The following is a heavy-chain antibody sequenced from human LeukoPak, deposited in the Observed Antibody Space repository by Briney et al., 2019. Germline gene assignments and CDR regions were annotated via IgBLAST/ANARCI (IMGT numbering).Heavy chain of an antibody. Sequence: SETLSLTCTVSGGSISSYYWSWIRQPPGKGLEWIGEINHSGSTNYNPSLKSRVTISVDTSKNQFSLKLSSVTAADTAVYHCARGRRGGFVMATITAVFFDYWGQGTWSPSPQ. CDR2: INHSGST. CDR3: ARGRRGGFVMATITAVFFDY. J-gene: IGHJ4*02. V-gene: IGHV4-34*01. CDR1: GGSISSYY. D-gene: IGHD5-24*01.